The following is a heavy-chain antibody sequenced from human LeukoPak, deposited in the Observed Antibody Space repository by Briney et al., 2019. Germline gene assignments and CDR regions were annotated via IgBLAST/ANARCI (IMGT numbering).Heavy chain of an antibody. D-gene: IGHD7-27*01. CDR1: GFTFSSYW. J-gene: IGHJ5*02. CDR3: ARVVSWGWFDP. V-gene: IGHV3-7*01. CDR2: IKCDGTET. Sequence: GGSLRLSCAASGFTFSSYWMGWVRQAPGKELEWVANIKCDGTETFYVDSVKGRFTISRDNAKNSLFLQMNSLRAEDTAVYYCARVVSWGWFDPWGQGTLVTVSS.